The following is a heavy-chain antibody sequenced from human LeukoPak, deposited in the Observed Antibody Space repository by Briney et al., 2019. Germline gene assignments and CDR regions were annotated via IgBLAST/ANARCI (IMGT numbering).Heavy chain of an antibody. CDR3: ARGRRAYCGGDCHAPDY. CDR2: MNPNSGDT. D-gene: IGHD2-21*02. V-gene: IGHV1-8*01. Sequence: ASVKVSCKASGYTFTSYDINWVRQATGQGLEWMGWMNPNSGDTGYAQKFQGRVTMTRNTSISTAYMELSSLRSEDTAVYYCARGRRAYCGGDCHAPDYWGQGTLVTVSS. J-gene: IGHJ4*02. CDR1: GYTFTSYD.